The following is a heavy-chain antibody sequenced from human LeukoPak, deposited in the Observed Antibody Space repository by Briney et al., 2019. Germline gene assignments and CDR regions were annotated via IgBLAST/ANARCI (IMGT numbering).Heavy chain of an antibody. D-gene: IGHD6-19*01. V-gene: IGHV3-33*06. CDR3: AKDERASRGYSSGWRLDY. CDR1: GFTFSSYG. CDR2: IWYDGSNK. Sequence: GGSLRLSCAASGFTFSSYGMHWVSQAPGKGLEWVAVIWYDGSNKYYADSVKGRFTISRDNSKNTLYLQMNSLRAEDTAVYYCAKDERASRGYSSGWRLDYWGQGTLVTVSS. J-gene: IGHJ4*02.